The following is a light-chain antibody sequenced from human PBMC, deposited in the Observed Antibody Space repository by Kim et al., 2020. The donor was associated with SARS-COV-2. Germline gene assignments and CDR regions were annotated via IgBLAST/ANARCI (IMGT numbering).Light chain of an antibody. CDR3: HHYGSTPVS. Sequence: EIVLTQSPGTLSVSPGERVTLSCRASQPISHNYLAWYQQKPGHAPRLLIYGVSYRSICVPARFSAGGSGTVFTLTISRLGPEDFAVFYFHHYGSTPVSCAQGTRLEIK. J-gene: IGKJ5*01. CDR1: QPISHNY. CDR2: GVS. V-gene: IGKV3-20*01.